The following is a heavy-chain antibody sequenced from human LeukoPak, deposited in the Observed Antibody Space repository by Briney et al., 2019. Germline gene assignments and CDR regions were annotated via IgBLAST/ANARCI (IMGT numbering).Heavy chain of an antibody. V-gene: IGHV2-5*01. D-gene: IGHD2-2*02. CDR1: GFSLTTNGVA. J-gene: IGHJ4*02. CDR2: IFWNEGK. CDR3: AHSYPRCSTSTCYSYFDD. Sequence: NGSGPTLVRPTQTLTLTCTFSGFSLTTNGVAVDWIRQPPGKALEWLALIFWNEGKRYSPSLQSRLTITKDTSKNQVVLTMTNLDPVDTATYYCAHSYPRCSTSTCYSYFDDWGQGTLVTVSS.